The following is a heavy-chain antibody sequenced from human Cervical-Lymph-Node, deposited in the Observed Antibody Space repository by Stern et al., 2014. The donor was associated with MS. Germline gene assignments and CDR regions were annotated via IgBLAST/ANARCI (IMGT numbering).Heavy chain of an antibody. J-gene: IGHJ2*01. V-gene: IGHV4-61*02. Sequence: QVQLQESGSGLVKPSQTLSLTCTVSGGSISNGHYYWSWIRQPAGKGLEWIGRIYTSGTTNYNPSLKSRITISLDTSKNQFSLKLSSVTAADTAVYYCAGTGYSSSWSDWYFDLWGRGTLVTVSS. CDR1: GGSISNGHYY. CDR3: AGTGYSSSWSDWYFDL. CDR2: IYTSGTT. D-gene: IGHD6-13*01.